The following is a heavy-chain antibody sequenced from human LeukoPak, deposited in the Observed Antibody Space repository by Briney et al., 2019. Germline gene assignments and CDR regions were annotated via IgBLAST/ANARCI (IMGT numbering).Heavy chain of an antibody. CDR1: GGSISSANYY. Sequence: SETLPLTCTVSGGSISSANYYCDWIRQSPGRGLEWIGSVFYTGTTYYNPSLKGRVTISLDTSKNQFSLNLDSVTAADTAIYYCAKSVGRYFCYMDVWGKGTTVTVSS. J-gene: IGHJ6*03. V-gene: IGHV4-39*07. CDR2: VFYTGTT. CDR3: AKSVGRYFCYMDV. D-gene: IGHD3-10*01.